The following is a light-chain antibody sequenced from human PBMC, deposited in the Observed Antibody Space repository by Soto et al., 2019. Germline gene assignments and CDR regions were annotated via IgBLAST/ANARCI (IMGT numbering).Light chain of an antibody. CDR2: YDS. V-gene: IGLV3-21*04. CDR1: NIGSKS. Sequence: SYELTQPPSLSVAPGKTARITCGGNNIGSKSVHWYQQKPGQAPVLVIYYDSDRPSGIPERFSGSNSGNTATLTISRVEAGDEADYYCQVWVSSSDHVVFGGGTKLTVL. J-gene: IGLJ2*01. CDR3: QVWVSSSDHVV.